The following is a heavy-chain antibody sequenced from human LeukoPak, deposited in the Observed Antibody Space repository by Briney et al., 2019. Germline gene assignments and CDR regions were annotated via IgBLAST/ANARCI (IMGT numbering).Heavy chain of an antibody. CDR2: INPNSGGT. Sequence: GASVKVSCKASGYTFTGYYMHWVRQAPGQGLEWMGWINPNSGGTNYPQRFQGRVTMTRDTSISTAYMELSRLRSDDTAVYYCARDQGGDAFDIWGQGTMVTVSP. CDR1: GYTFTGYY. CDR3: ARDQGGDAFDI. J-gene: IGHJ3*02. V-gene: IGHV1-2*02.